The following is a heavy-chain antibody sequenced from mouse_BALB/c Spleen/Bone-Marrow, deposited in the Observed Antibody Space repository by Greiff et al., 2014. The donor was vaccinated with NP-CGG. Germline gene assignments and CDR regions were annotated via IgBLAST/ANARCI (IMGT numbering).Heavy chain of an antibody. CDR1: GYTFTSYW. J-gene: IGHJ4*01. D-gene: IGHD1-1*02. V-gene: IGHV1S81*02. Sequence: QVQLQQSGAELVKPGASVKLSCKASGYTFTSYWMHWVKQRPGQGLEWIGEINPSNGRTNYNEKFKSKATLTVDKSSSTAYMQLSSLTSEDSAVYYCARGGGSYYAMDHWGQGTSVTVSS. CDR2: INPSNGRT. CDR3: ARGGGSYYAMDH.